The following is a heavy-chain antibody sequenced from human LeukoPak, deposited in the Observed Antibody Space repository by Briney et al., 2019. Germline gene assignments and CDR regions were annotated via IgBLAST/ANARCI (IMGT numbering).Heavy chain of an antibody. J-gene: IGHJ5*02. V-gene: IGHV4-31*03. CDR2: IYYSGST. D-gene: IGHD1-26*01. Sequence: SQTLSLTCTVSGGSISSGGYYWSWIRQHPGKGLEWIGYIYYSGSTYYNPSLKSRVTISVDTSKNQFSLKLSSVTAADTAVYYCAREEVGLRNWFDPWGQGTLVTVSS. CDR3: AREEVGLRNWFDP. CDR1: GGSISSGGYY.